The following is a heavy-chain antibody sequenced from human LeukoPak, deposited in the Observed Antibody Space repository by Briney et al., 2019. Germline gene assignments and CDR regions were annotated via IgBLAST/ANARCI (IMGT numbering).Heavy chain of an antibody. J-gene: IGHJ3*02. V-gene: IGHV3-33*08. CDR1: GFTFSGHG. CDR2: IWFDGIRK. CDR3: ARDLEDSSPFGAFDM. Sequence: GGSLRLSCAASGFTFSGHGMHWVRQAPGKGLEWVAAIWFDGIRKYYADSVKGRLTISRDNSKNTLYLQMNSLRAEDTAVYYCARDLEDSSPFGAFDMWGQGTMVTVSS. D-gene: IGHD3-22*01.